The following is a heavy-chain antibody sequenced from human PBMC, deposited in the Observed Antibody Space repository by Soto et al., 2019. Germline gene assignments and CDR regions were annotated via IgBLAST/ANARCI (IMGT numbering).Heavy chain of an antibody. Sequence: QVQLVESGGGVVQPGRSLRLSCAASGFTFSSYGMHWVRQAPGKGLEWVAVIWYDGSNKYYADSVKGRFTISRDNSKNTLYLQMNSLRAEDTAVYYCARGYYVWGSYRSRSWVYWGQGTLVTVSS. CDR3: ARGYYVWGSYRSRSWVY. V-gene: IGHV3-33*01. J-gene: IGHJ4*02. CDR1: GFTFSSYG. D-gene: IGHD3-16*02. CDR2: IWYDGSNK.